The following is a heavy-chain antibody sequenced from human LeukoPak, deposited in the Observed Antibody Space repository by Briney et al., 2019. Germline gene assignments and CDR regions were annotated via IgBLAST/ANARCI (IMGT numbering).Heavy chain of an antibody. Sequence: GGSLRLSCAASGFTFNSYAMSWVRQAPGKGLEWVSVISGSGANTYYADSVKGRFTISRDNSKNTLYLQMNSLRAEDTAVYYCARDLIAVAGTWGQGTLVTVSS. CDR2: ISGSGANT. J-gene: IGHJ4*02. CDR1: GFTFNSYA. D-gene: IGHD6-19*01. V-gene: IGHV3-23*01. CDR3: ARDLIAVAGT.